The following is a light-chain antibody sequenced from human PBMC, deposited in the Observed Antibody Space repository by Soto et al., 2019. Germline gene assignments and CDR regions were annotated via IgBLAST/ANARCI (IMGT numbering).Light chain of an antibody. CDR2: DAS. CDR3: QQYNSFSLIT. Sequence: DIQMTQSPSTLSASVGDRVTITCRASQSISSWLAWYQQKPGKAPNILISDASILETGVPSRFSGAGSGTELTLTISNLQTDDFATYYCQQYNSFSLITFGQGTRLEIK. J-gene: IGKJ5*01. CDR1: QSISSW. V-gene: IGKV1-5*01.